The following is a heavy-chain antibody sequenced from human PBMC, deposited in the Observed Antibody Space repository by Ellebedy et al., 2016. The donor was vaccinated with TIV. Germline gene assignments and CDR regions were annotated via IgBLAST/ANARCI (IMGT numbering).Heavy chain of an antibody. CDR1: GFTFSSYA. CDR2: ISYDGSNK. Sequence: GGSLRLSCAASGFTFSSYAMHWVRQAPGKGLEWVAVISYDGSNKYYADSVKGRFTISRDNSKNTLYLQMNSLRAEDTAVYYCARVRGSYLILYYFDYWGQGTLVTVSS. D-gene: IGHD1-26*01. CDR3: ARVRGSYLILYYFDY. V-gene: IGHV3-30-3*01. J-gene: IGHJ4*02.